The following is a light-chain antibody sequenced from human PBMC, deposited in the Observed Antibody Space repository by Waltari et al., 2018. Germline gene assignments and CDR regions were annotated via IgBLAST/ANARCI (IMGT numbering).Light chain of an antibody. Sequence: DIVMTQSPDSLAVSLGERATINCKSSQSVFYNSNNKDYLPWYQQRPGQPPKLLISWASTRESGVPDRFSGSGSETDFTLTISSLQAEDVAVYYCQQYYNNPLTFGGGTKVEI. CDR1: QSVFYNSNNKDY. CDR2: WAS. J-gene: IGKJ4*01. V-gene: IGKV4-1*01. CDR3: QQYYNNPLT.